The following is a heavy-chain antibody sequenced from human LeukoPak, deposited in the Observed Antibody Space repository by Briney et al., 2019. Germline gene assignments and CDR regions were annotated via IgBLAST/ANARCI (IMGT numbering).Heavy chain of an antibody. CDR3: ARLESGVLGDPYYYDSTGYYYRGYFDS. V-gene: IGHV4-59*08. CDR1: GGSISSYN. D-gene: IGHD3-22*01. Sequence: PSETLSLTCTVSGGSISSYNWSWIRDSPRQGQEWIGYIYDSGSTKYNPSLTSRVTMSPDMSKNQFSLKLSSVTAADTAVYYCARLESGVLGDPYYYDSTGYYYRGYFDSWGQGTLVTVSS. CDR2: IYDSGST. J-gene: IGHJ4*02.